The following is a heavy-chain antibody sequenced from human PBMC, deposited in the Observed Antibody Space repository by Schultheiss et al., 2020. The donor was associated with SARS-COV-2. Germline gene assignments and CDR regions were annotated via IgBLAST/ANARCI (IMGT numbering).Heavy chain of an antibody. CDR3: ARDTTGGALGGMDV. V-gene: IGHV3-23*01. J-gene: IGHJ6*02. CDR1: GFTFSSYA. CDR2: VSGSGVST. Sequence: GGSLRLSCAASGFTFSSYAMSWVRQAPGKGPECVSSVSGSGVSTNYADSVKGRFTISRDNSKNTLYLQMNSLRTEDTAVYYCARDTTGGALGGMDVWGQGTTVTVSS. D-gene: IGHD1-14*01.